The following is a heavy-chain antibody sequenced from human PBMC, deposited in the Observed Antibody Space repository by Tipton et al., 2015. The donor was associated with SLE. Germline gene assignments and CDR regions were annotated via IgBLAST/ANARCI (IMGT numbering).Heavy chain of an antibody. V-gene: IGHV4-39*07. D-gene: IGHD6-19*01. CDR1: GGSISSSSYY. J-gene: IGHJ4*02. CDR3: ARAATAVAGTFDY. Sequence: TLSLTCTVSGGSISSSSYYWGWIRQPPGKGLEWIGSIYHSGSTYYNPSLKSRVTISVDTSKNQFSLKLSSVTAADTAVYYCARAATAVAGTFDYWGQGTLVTVSS. CDR2: IYHSGST.